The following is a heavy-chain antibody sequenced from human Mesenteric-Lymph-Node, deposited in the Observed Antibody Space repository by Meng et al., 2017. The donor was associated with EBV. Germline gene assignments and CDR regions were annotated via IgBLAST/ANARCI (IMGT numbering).Heavy chain of an antibody. CDR2: TYYRSKWYN. J-gene: IGHJ2*01. V-gene: IGHV6-1*01. Sequence: QVQLQQSGPGLVKPSXXXXPXCAISGDSVSSNSAAWNWIRQSPSRGLEWLGRTYYRSKWYNDYAVFVKSRITINPDTSKNQFSLQLNSVTPEDTAVYYCARGATAVFDFWGRGTLVTVSS. CDR1: GDSVSSNSAA. CDR3: ARGATAVFDF.